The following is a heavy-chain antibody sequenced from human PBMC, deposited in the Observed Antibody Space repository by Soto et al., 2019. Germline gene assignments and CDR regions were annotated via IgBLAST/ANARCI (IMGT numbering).Heavy chain of an antibody. J-gene: IGHJ5*02. CDR1: GFTFSSYA. D-gene: IGHD6-19*01. V-gene: IGHV3-30-3*01. CDR3: ARGGSSGWYKWFDP. CDR2: ISYDGSNK. Sequence: QVQLVESGGGVVQPGRSLRLSCAASGFTFSSYAMHWVRQAPGKGLEWVAVISYDGSNKYYADSVKGRFTISRDNSKNTLYLQMNSLRAEDTAVYYCARGGSSGWYKWFDPWGQGTLVTVSS.